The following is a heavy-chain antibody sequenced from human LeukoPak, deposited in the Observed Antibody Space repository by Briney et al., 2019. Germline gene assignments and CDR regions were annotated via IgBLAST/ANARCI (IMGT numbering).Heavy chain of an antibody. V-gene: IGHV3-7*01. J-gene: IGHJ5*02. D-gene: IGHD3-10*01. CDR2: MNQGGSEK. CDR1: GFTFSTYW. CDR3: ARDSGYGSGSYYDPNWFDP. Sequence: GGSLRLSCAASGFTFSTYWMSWVRQAPGRGLEWVANMNQGGSEKYYVDSVKGRFTISRDNAENSLYLQMNSLRDEDTAVYYCARDSGYGSGSYYDPNWFDPWGQGTLVTVSS.